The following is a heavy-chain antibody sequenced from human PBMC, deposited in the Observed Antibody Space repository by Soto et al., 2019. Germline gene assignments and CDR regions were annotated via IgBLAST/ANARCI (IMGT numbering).Heavy chain of an antibody. J-gene: IGHJ6*02. V-gene: IGHV5-10-1*01. CDR2: IDPSDSYT. CDR3: ARPRRSGSYYAYYYYGMDV. D-gene: IGHD1-26*01. CDR1: GYSFTSYW. Sequence: RGESLKISCKGSGYSFTSYWISWVRQMPGKGLEWMGRIDPSDSYTNYSPSFQGHVTISADKSTSTAYLQWSSLKASDTAMYYCARPRRSGSYYAYYYYGMDVWGQGTTVTVSS.